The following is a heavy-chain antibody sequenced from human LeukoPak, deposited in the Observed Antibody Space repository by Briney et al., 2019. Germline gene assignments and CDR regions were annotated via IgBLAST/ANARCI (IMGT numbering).Heavy chain of an antibody. J-gene: IGHJ4*02. CDR2: ISGSGGST. CDR3: AKLERGDTPVPIDY. Sequence: RAGGSLRLSCAASGFTVSSIHMVWVRQAPGKGLEWVSAISGSGGSTYYADSVKGRFTISRDNSKNTLYLQMNSLRAEDTAVYYCAKLERGDTPVPIDYWGQGTLVTVSS. CDR1: GFTVSSIH. V-gene: IGHV3-23*01. D-gene: IGHD3-10*01.